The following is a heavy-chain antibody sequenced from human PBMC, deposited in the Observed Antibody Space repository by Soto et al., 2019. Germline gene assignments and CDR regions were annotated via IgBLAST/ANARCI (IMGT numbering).Heavy chain of an antibody. V-gene: IGHV4-39*07. CDR2: IHYSGST. J-gene: IGHJ6*02. Sequence: SETLSLTCTVSGGSISSSSYYWGWIRQPPGKGLEWIGSIHYSGSTNYNPSLKSRVTISVDTSKNQVSLKLSSVTAADSAVYFCARARYQLLHPYYYGMDVWGQGTTVTVSS. CDR3: ARARYQLLHPYYYGMDV. D-gene: IGHD2-2*01. CDR1: GGSISSSSYY.